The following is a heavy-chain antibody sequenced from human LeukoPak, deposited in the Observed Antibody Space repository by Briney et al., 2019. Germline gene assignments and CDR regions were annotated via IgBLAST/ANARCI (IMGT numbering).Heavy chain of an antibody. J-gene: IGHJ4*02. D-gene: IGHD3-9*01. V-gene: IGHV3-73*01. Sequence: GGSLRLSCAASGFTFSGSAMHWVRQASGKRPEWVGRIRSKANSYATAYAASVKGRFTISRDDSKNKAYLQMNSLKTEDTAVYYCTPSLYDICTGSDYWGQGTLVTVSS. CDR2: IRSKANSYAT. CDR3: TPSLYDICTGSDY. CDR1: GFTFSGSA.